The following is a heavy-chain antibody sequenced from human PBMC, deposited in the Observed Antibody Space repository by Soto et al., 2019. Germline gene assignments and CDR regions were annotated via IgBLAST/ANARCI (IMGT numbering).Heavy chain of an antibody. CDR3: ARHTNNSVFGVLVIPEDY. D-gene: IGHD3-3*01. CDR1: GYIFTTYW. CDR2: IYPGDSDT. V-gene: IGHV5-51*01. J-gene: IGHJ4*02. Sequence: PGESLKISCKVSGYIFTTYWIGWVRQMPGKGLEWMGVIYPGDSDTKYSPSFQGQVTISADKSISTAYLQWSSLQASDTAIYYCARHTNNSVFGVLVIPEDYWGQGTLVTVSS.